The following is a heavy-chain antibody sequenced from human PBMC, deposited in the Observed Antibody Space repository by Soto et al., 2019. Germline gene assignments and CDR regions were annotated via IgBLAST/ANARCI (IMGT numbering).Heavy chain of an antibody. CDR2: INHSGST. CDR1: GGSFSGYY. V-gene: IGHV4-34*01. Sequence: KPSETLSLTCAVYGGSFSGYYWSWIRQPPGKGLEWIGEINHSGSTNYNPSLKSRVTISVDTSKNQFSLKLSSVTAADTAVYYCARRFYDFWSGYYNWFDPWGQGTLVTVSS. J-gene: IGHJ5*02. CDR3: ARRFYDFWSGYYNWFDP. D-gene: IGHD3-3*01.